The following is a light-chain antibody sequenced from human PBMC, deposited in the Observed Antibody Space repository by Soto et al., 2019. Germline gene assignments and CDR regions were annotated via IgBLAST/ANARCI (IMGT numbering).Light chain of an antibody. CDR1: SGHSSYA. Sequence: QPVLTQSPSASASLGASVKLTCTLSSGHSSYAIAWHQQQPEKGPRYLMKVNTDGSHNKGDGIPDRFSGSSSGAERYLTISSLHSEDEADYYCQTWGAGFSVVFGGGTKLTVL. CDR2: VNTDGSH. V-gene: IGLV4-69*01. CDR3: QTWGAGFSVV. J-gene: IGLJ2*01.